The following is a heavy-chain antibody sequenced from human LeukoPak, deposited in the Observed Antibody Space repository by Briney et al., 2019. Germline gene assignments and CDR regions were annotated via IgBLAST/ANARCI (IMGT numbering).Heavy chain of an antibody. CDR2: ISYDGSNK. CDR3: ARDLQWELLGILNY. CDR1: GVTFSSYA. V-gene: IGHV3-30-3*01. J-gene: IGHJ4*02. Sequence: PGGSLRLSCAASGVTFSSYAMHWVRQAPGKGLEWVAVISYDGSNKYYADSVKGRFTISRDNSKNTLYLQMNSLRAEDTAVYYCARDLQWELLGILNYWGQGTLVTVSS. D-gene: IGHD1-26*01.